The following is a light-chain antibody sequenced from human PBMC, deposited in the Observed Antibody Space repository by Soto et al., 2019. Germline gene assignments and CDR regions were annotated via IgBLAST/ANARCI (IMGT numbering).Light chain of an antibody. V-gene: IGLV1-40*01. CDR3: QSYASSLSGFDVV. CDR2: GNS. Sequence: QSVLTQPPSVSGAPGQRVTISCTGSSSNIGAGYDVHWYQQLPGTAPKLLIYGNSNRPSGVPDRFSVSKSGTSASLAITGLQAEDEADYYCQSYASSLSGFDVVFGGGTKLTVL. CDR1: SSNIGAGYD. J-gene: IGLJ2*01.